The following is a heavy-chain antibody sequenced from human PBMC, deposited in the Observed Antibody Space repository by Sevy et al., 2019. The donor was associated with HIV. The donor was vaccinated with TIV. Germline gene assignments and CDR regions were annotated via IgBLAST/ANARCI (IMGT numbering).Heavy chain of an antibody. V-gene: IGHV3-21*01. CDR1: GFTFSSYS. Sequence: GGSLRLSCAASGFTFSSYSMNWVRQAPGKGLEWVSSISSSSSYIYYADSVKGRITISRDNAKNSLYLQMNGLRAEDTAVYYCARGVITFGGVIDPDFDYWGQGTLVTFSS. D-gene: IGHD3-16*02. CDR2: ISSSSSYI. CDR3: ARGVITFGGVIDPDFDY. J-gene: IGHJ4*02.